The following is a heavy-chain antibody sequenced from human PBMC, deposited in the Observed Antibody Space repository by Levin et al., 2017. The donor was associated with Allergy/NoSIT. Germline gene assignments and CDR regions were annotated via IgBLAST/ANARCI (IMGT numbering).Heavy chain of an antibody. CDR2: IYSGGST. Sequence: SGGSLRLSCAASGFTVSSNYMSWVRQAPGKGLEWVSVIYSGGSTYYADSVKGRFTIARDNSKNTLYLQMNSLRAEDTAVYYCARASYYSSGFYYFDYWGQGTLVTVSS. CDR1: GFTVSSNY. V-gene: IGHV3-53*01. J-gene: IGHJ4*02. CDR3: ARASYYSSGFYYFDY. D-gene: IGHD6-19*01.